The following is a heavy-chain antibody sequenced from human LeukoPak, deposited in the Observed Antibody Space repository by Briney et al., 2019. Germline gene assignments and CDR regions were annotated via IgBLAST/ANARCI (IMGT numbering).Heavy chain of an antibody. Sequence: GESLKISCKGSGYSFTSYWIGWVRQMPGKGLEWMGIIYPGDSDTRYSPSFQGQVTISADKSISTAYLQWSSLKASDTAMYYCARLGSGCPVCSGSCSSFDYWGQGTLVTVSS. CDR3: ARLGSGCPVCSGSCSSFDY. J-gene: IGHJ4*02. V-gene: IGHV5-51*01. D-gene: IGHD3-10*02. CDR2: IYPGDSDT. CDR1: GYSFTSYW.